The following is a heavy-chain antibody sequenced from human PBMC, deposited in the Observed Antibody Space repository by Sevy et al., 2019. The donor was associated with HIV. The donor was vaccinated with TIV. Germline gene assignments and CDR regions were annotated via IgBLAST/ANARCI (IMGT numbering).Heavy chain of an antibody. CDR1: GGTFSSYG. Sequence: ASVKVSCKASGGTFSSYGISWVRQAPGQGLEWMGGIIPVLGTVNYAQKFQGRVTIPADESTKTAYMELSSLRSEDTAVYYSARGGGNGWYYFDYWGQETLVTVSS. J-gene: IGHJ4*02. V-gene: IGHV1-69*13. CDR3: ARGGGNGWYYFDY. D-gene: IGHD6-19*01. CDR2: IIPVLGTV.